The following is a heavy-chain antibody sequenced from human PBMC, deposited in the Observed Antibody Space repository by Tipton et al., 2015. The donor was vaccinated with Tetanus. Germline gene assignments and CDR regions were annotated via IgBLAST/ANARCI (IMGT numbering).Heavy chain of an antibody. CDR1: GGSISSGDFS. CDR3: ARAALRYFDC. V-gene: IGHV4-30-2*01. J-gene: IGHJ4*02. Sequence: TLSLTCTVSGGSISSGDFSWSWIRQPPGKGPEWIGYIYHSGNTYYNPSLKSRVSISVDRSNTQFSLRLTSVTAADTAVYYCARAALRYFDCWGQGTLVTVSS. CDR2: IYHSGNT.